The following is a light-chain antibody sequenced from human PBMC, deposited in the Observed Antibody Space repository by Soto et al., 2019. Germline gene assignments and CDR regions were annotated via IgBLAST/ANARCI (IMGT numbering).Light chain of an antibody. CDR3: QQYGSSPLT. CDR2: GTS. CDR1: QSVSRSY. J-gene: IGKJ4*01. Sequence: EIVLTQSPGTLSLSPGERATLSCRASQSVSRSYLAWYQQKPGQAPRLLIYGTSSRATGIPDRFSGSGSGTDFTLTISGLEPEDFAVYYCQQYGSSPLTFGGGTKVEIK. V-gene: IGKV3-20*01.